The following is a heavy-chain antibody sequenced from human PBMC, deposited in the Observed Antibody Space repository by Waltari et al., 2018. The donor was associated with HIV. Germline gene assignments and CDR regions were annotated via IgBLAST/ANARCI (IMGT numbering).Heavy chain of an antibody. CDR2: IISSSSTI. J-gene: IGHJ5*02. Sequence: EVQLVESGGGLVQPGGSLRLSCAASGFTFSSYSMNWVRQAPGKGLEWVSYIISSSSTIYYADSVKGRFTISRDNAKNSLYLQMNSLRDEDTSVYYCARDRTAVATSAPRGFDPWGQGTLVTVSS. CDR1: GFTFSSYS. D-gene: IGHD6-19*01. CDR3: ARDRTAVATSAPRGFDP. V-gene: IGHV3-48*02.